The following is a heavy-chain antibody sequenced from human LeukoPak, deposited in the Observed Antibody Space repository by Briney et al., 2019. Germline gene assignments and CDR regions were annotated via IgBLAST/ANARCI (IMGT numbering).Heavy chain of an antibody. CDR1: GGSFSGYY. J-gene: IGHJ6*02. Sequence: SETLSLTCAVYGGSFSGYYWSWIRQPPGKGLEWIGEINHSGGTNYNPSLKSRVTISVDTSKNQFSLKLSSVTAADTAVYYCARGGSSWTYYHYYYGMDVWGQGTTVTVSS. V-gene: IGHV4-34*01. D-gene: IGHD6-13*01. CDR2: INHSGGT. CDR3: ARGGSSWTYYHYYYGMDV.